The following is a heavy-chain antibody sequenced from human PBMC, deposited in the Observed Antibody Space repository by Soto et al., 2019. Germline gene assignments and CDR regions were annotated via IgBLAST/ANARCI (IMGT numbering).Heavy chain of an antibody. CDR2: ISAYNGNT. Sequence: QVLLVQSGAEVKKPGASVKVSCKASGYTFNSYGVSWVRQAPGQGLEWMGWISAYNGNTKYSQNLQARVTMTIDTTTSSAYLEVRSLRSDDTAIYYCARYFWSGQLPFYFDQWGQGTLVTVSS. CDR1: GYTFNSYG. V-gene: IGHV1-18*01. D-gene: IGHD3-3*01. J-gene: IGHJ4*02. CDR3: ARYFWSGQLPFYFDQ.